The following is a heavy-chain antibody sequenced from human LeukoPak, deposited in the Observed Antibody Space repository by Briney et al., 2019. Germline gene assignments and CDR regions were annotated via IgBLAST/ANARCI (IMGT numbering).Heavy chain of an antibody. CDR2: IFYRGST. CDR1: RDSMIGYY. Sequence: SETLSLTCTVSRDSMIGYYWGWIRQPPGTGLDWVGNIFYRGSTTYNPSLKSRVTISLDMAKSQFSLNLTSVTAADSAIYYCARQKWEQQGRDYYFNGLDVWGPGTTVIVSS. J-gene: IGHJ6*02. V-gene: IGHV4-59*01. D-gene: IGHD1/OR15-1a*01. CDR3: ARQKWEQQGRDYYFNGLDV.